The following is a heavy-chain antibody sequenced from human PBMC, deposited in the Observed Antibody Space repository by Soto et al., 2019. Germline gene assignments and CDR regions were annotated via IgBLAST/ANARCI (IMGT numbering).Heavy chain of an antibody. CDR1: GGSFSGYY. CDR2: INHSGST. V-gene: IGHV4-34*01. J-gene: IGHJ4*02. Sequence: SETLSLTCAVYGGSFSGYYWSWIRQPPGKGLEWIGYINHSGSTNYNPSLKSRVTISVDTSKNQFSLKLSSVTAADTAVYYCASLVAGYSYGHFDYWGQGTLVTVSS. CDR3: ASLVAGYSYGHFDY. D-gene: IGHD5-18*01.